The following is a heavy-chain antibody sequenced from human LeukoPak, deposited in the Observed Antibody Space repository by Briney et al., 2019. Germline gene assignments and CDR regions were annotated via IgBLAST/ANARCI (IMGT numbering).Heavy chain of an antibody. Sequence: PGGSLRLSCAASGFTFSSYAMSWVRQAPGKGLEWVSAISGSGISTYYADSVKGRFTISRDNSKNTLYLQMNSLRAEDTAVYYCAKDRWFGELWGGNFFDYWGQKTLVTVSS. CDR1: GFTFSSYA. CDR3: AKDRWFGELWGGNFFDY. J-gene: IGHJ4*02. CDR2: ISGSGIST. V-gene: IGHV3-23*01. D-gene: IGHD3-10*01.